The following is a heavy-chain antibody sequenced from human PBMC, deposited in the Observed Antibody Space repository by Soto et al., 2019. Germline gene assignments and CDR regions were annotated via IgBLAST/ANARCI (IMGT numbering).Heavy chain of an antibody. CDR2: ISGGGGTT. CDR3: AKRSPVSTYYFDY. V-gene: IGHV3-23*01. J-gene: IGHJ4*02. Sequence: EVQLLESGGALVQPGGSLRLSCAASGFSFSSYGMSWVHQAPGKGLEWVSSISGGGGTTYYADSVKGRFTISRDNSKNTLYLQMNSLKVEDTAVYYCAKRSPVSTYYFDYWGQGTLVTVSS. CDR1: GFSFSSYG.